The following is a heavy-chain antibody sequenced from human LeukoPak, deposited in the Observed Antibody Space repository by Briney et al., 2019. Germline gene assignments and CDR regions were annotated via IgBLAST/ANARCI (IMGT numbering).Heavy chain of an antibody. V-gene: IGHV1-8*01. CDR2: MNPNSGNT. CDR1: GYTFTSYD. J-gene: IGHJ4*02. D-gene: IGHD1-26*01. Sequence: GASVKVSCKGSGYTFTSYDNNWVRQATGQGLELMGGMNPNSGNTGYAQKFQGRVTMTRNTSKSTAYMELSSLRSEDTAVYYCARGRGISGRPGATSGLGYWGQGTLVTVSS. CDR3: ARGRGISGRPGATSGLGY.